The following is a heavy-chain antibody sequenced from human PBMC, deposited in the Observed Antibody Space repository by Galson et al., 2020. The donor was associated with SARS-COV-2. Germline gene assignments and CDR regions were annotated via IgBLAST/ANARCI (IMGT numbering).Heavy chain of an antibody. J-gene: IGHJ6*02. CDR3: AADRYCGSSSCYPDSYYGMDV. V-gene: IGHV1-58*01. Sequence: SVKVSCKPSGFTFTSSAVQWVRQVRGQRLEWIGWIVVGAGNTLYAQKLRDRVTITRDMSTNTAYMELSSLRSEDTAVYYCAADRYCGSSSCYPDSYYGMDVWGQGTTVTVSS. D-gene: IGHD2-2*01. CDR2: IVVGAGNT. CDR1: GFTFTSSA.